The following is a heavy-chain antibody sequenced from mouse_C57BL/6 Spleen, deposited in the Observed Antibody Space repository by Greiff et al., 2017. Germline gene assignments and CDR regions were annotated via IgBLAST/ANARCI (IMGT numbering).Heavy chain of an antibody. CDR1: GYTFTSYW. Sequence: QVQLQQPGAELVKPGASVKMSCKASGYTFTSYWITWVKQRPGQGLEWIGDIYPGSGSTNYNEKFKSKANLTVDTSSSTAYMQLRSRTSEDSAVYYCARSGCYFYFDYWGQGTTLTVSS. CDR2: IYPGSGST. CDR3: ARSGCYFYFDY. V-gene: IGHV1-55*01. D-gene: IGHD2-12*01. J-gene: IGHJ2*01.